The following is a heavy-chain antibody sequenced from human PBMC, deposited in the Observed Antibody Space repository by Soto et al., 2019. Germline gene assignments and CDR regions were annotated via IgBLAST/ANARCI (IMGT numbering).Heavy chain of an antibody. CDR3: ARDIRPSYYYDSSGSPGPY. CDR2: INPNSGGT. Sequence: SSVKVSCKASGYTFTGYYMHWVRQAPGQGLEWMGWINPNSGGTNYAQKFQGWVTMTRDTSISTAYMELSRLRSDDTAVYYCARDIRPSYYYDSSGSPGPYWGQGTLVTVSS. V-gene: IGHV1-2*04. J-gene: IGHJ4*02. CDR1: GYTFTGYY. D-gene: IGHD3-22*01.